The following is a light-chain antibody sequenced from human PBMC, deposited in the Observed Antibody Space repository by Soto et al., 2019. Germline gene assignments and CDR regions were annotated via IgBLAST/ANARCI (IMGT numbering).Light chain of an antibody. CDR2: AAS. V-gene: IGKV3-15*01. CDR3: QQYNSWTSIP. J-gene: IGKJ5*01. CDR1: QSVNRN. Sequence: EILLTQSPATLSVSPGERATLSCRSSQSVNRNLGWYQQKPGQTPRLLIFAASTRAPGIPARFSGSGSGTEFTLTISGLQSEDFAVYYCQQYNSWTSIPFGPGTRLEVK.